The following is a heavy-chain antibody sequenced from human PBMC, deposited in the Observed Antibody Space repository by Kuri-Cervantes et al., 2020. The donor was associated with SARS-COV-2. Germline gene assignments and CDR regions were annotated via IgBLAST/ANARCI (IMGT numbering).Heavy chain of an antibody. CDR3: ARKGVVVPTPVDYYYAMDV. D-gene: IGHD2-2*01. V-gene: IGHV1-18*01. Sequence: ASVKVSGKASGYSLTNYDMIWVRQAPGQGLEWMGWIGTNNGNKVYAQKFQGRVTMTTDTSTNTASMELTSLRSDDAAVYYCARKGVVVPTPVDYYYAMDVWGRGTTVTVSS. CDR2: IGTNNGNK. CDR1: GYSLTNYD. J-gene: IGHJ6*02.